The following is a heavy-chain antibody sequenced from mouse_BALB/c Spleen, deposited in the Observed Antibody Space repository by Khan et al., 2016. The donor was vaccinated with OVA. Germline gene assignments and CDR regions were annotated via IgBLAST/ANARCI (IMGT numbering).Heavy chain of an antibody. CDR1: GFSLTNYG. V-gene: IGHV2-6-1*01. D-gene: IGHD2-4*01. CDR3: ARQPYCDYKIMDY. J-gene: IGHJ4*01. CDR2: IWSDGST. Sequence: QVQLKESGPGLVAPSQSLSITCTISGFSLTNYGVHWVRQPPGKGLEWLVVIWSDGSTTYNSALKSRLTISKDNSKSQVFLKMNSLQTDDTAMYLCARQPYCDYKIMDYWGQGTSVTVSA.